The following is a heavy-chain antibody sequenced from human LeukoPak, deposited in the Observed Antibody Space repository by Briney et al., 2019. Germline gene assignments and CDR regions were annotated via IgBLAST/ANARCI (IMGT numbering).Heavy chain of an antibody. V-gene: IGHV1-2*02. Sequence: EASVKVSCKASGYTFTGYYMHWVRQAPGQGLEWMGWINPNSGGTNYAQKFQGRVTMTRDTSISTAYMELSRLRSDDTAVYYCARDLVVAATLLDYWGQGTLVTVSS. CDR3: ARDLVVAATLLDY. J-gene: IGHJ4*02. CDR1: GYTFTGYY. CDR2: INPNSGGT. D-gene: IGHD2-15*01.